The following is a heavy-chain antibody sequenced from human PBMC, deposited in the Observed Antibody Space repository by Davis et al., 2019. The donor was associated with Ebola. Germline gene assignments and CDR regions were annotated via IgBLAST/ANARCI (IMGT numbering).Heavy chain of an antibody. CDR3: AIGNYDSSGYWGYWFDP. Sequence: GESLKISCAASKFPFRNFAMNWVRQAPGKGLEWVSAISGSGASTYYADSVKGRFTISRDNSENTLSLQMHSLRAEDTAIYYCAIGNYDSSGYWGYWFDPWGQGTLVTVSS. CDR2: ISGSGAST. V-gene: IGHV3-23*01. D-gene: IGHD3-22*01. CDR1: KFPFRNFA. J-gene: IGHJ5*02.